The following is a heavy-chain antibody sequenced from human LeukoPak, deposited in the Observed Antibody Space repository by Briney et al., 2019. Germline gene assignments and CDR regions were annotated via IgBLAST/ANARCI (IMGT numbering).Heavy chain of an antibody. CDR1: GDSISSSSYY. CDR2: INYSGRT. CDR3: ARNPSLHIVVVTAIDY. D-gene: IGHD2-21*02. Sequence: SEILSLTCTVPGDSISSSSYYWGWIRQPPGKGLEWIGNINYSGRTYYNPSLKSRVTISVDTSKNQFSLKLSSVTAADTAVYYCARNPSLHIVVVTAIDYWGLGTLVTVSS. V-gene: IGHV4-39*01. J-gene: IGHJ4*02.